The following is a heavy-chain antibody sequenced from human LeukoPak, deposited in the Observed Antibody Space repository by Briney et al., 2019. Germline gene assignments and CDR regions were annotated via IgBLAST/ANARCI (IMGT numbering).Heavy chain of an antibody. V-gene: IGHV3-23*01. CDR2: ISGSGGST. CDR1: GFTFSSYA. CDR3: AKSEKLTPGFDY. J-gene: IGHJ4*02. Sequence: GGSLRLSCAASGFTFSSYAMSWVRQAPGKGLEWVSAISGSGGSTYYADSVKGRFTISRDNSKNTLYLQMNSLRAEDTAVYYRAKSEKLTPGFDYWGQGTLVTVSS. D-gene: IGHD4-23*01.